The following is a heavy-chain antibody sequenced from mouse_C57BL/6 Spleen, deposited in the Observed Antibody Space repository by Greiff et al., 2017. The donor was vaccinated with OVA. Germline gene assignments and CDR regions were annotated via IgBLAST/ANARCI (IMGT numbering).Heavy chain of an antibody. D-gene: IGHD1-1*01. CDR3: ARQGTTVVNAMDY. CDR2: ISGGGGNT. V-gene: IGHV5-9*01. J-gene: IGHJ4*01. Sequence: EVKLVESGGGLVKPGGSLKLSCAASGFTFISYTMSWVRQTPEKRLEWVATISGGGGNTYYPDSVKGRFTISRDNAKNTLYLQMSSLRSEDTALYYCARQGTTVVNAMDYWGQGTSVTVSS. CDR1: GFTFISYT.